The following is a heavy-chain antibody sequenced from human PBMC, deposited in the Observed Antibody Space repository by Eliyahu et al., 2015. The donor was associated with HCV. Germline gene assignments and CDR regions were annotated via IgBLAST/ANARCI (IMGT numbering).Heavy chain of an antibody. CDR1: GFTFRSSG. V-gene: IGHV3-33*01. CDR2: IWYDGSNK. D-gene: IGHD6-19*01. J-gene: IGHJ4*02. Sequence: QVQLVESGGGVVQPGRSLRLSXAASGFTFRSSGRHWVRQAPGKGLGXVAVIWYDGSNKYYADSVKGRFTISRDNSKNTLYLQMNSLRAEDTAVYYCARGPTSFLKHLAVLDYWGQGTLVTVSS. CDR3: ARGPTSFLKHLAVLDY.